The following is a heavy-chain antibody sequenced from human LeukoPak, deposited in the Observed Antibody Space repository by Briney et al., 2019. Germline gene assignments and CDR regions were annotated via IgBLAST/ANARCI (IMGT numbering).Heavy chain of an antibody. CDR3: ARTYYYGSGSYYNVGRYYYMDV. Sequence: ASVKVSCKASGYTFTSYGISWVRQAPGQGLEWMGRISAYNGNTNYAQKLQGGVTMTTDTSTSTAYMELRSLRSDDTAVYYCARTYYYGSGSYYNVGRYYYMDVWGKGTTVTISS. CDR1: GYTFTSYG. V-gene: IGHV1-18*01. D-gene: IGHD3-10*01. CDR2: ISAYNGNT. J-gene: IGHJ6*03.